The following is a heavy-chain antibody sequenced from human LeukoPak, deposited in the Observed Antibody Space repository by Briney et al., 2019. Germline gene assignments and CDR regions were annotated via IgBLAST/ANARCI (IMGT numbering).Heavy chain of an antibody. CDR1: GGSFSGYY. CDR2: INHSGST. CDR3: ARVGYYGSSGYRDY. D-gene: IGHD3-22*01. V-gene: IGHV4-34*01. J-gene: IGHJ4*02. Sequence: PSETLSPTCAVYGGSFSGYYWSWIRQPPGEGLEWIGEINHSGSTNYNPSLKSRVTISVDTSKNQFSLKLSSVTAADTAVYYCARVGYYGSSGYRDYWGQGTLVTVSS.